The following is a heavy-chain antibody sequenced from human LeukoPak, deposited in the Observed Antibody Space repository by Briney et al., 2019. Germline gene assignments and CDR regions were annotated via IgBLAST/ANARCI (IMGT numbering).Heavy chain of an antibody. D-gene: IGHD3-10*01. V-gene: IGHV4-34*01. CDR3: ARASRQFMVRAKMNYYYYMDV. J-gene: IGHJ6*03. CDR2: INHSGTT. CDR1: GGSFSDYY. Sequence: KPSETLSLTCAVYGGSFSDYYWSWIRQPPGKGLEWIGEINHSGTTNYSPSLKSRVSISVDTSKNQFSLKLSSVTAADTAVYYCARASRQFMVRAKMNYYYYMDVWGKGTTVTVSS.